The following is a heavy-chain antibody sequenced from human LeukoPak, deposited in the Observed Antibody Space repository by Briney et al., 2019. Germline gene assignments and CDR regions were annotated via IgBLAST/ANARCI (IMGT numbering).Heavy chain of an antibody. CDR3: AKGVRSGTYYNCFDP. Sequence: GGSLRLSCAASGFTFSSYTMNWVRQAPGKGLEWVSSITSSSSYIQYADSVKGRFTISRDNGKNSLYLQMSSLRAEDTALYYCAKGVRSGTYYNCFDPWGQGTLVTVSS. CDR1: GFTFSSYT. CDR2: ITSSSSYI. J-gene: IGHJ5*02. D-gene: IGHD1-26*01. V-gene: IGHV3-21*04.